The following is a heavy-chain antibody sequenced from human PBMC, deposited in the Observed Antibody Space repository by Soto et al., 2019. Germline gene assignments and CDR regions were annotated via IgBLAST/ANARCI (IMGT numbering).Heavy chain of an antibody. J-gene: IGHJ6*02. V-gene: IGHV1-18*04. Sequence: VASVKVSCKASGYTFTSYGISWVRQAPGQGLEWMGWISAYNGNTNYAQKLQGRVTMTTDTSTSTAYMELRSLRSDDTAVYYCARDVGSGWYPPYYYYGMDVWGQGTTVTVSS. CDR3: ARDVGSGWYPPYYYYGMDV. CDR1: GYTFTSYG. CDR2: ISAYNGNT. D-gene: IGHD6-19*01.